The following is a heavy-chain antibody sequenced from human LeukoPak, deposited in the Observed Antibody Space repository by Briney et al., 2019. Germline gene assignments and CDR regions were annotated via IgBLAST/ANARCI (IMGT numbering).Heavy chain of an antibody. CDR3: AKGSSSGWYVYLDY. D-gene: IGHD6-19*01. CDR2: ISGSGGST. J-gene: IGHJ4*02. Sequence: GGSLRLSCAASGFTLSSYAMSWVRQAPGKGLEWVSAISGSGGSTYYADSVKGRFTISRDNSKNTLYLQMNSLRAEDTTVYYCAKGSSSGWYVYLDYWGQGTLVTVSS. CDR1: GFTLSSYA. V-gene: IGHV3-23*01.